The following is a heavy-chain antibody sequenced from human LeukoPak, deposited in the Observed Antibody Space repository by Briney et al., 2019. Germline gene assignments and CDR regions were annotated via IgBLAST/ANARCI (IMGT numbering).Heavy chain of an antibody. J-gene: IGHJ4*02. CDR3: ARGSSPGSHYNGLFDS. CDR1: GVSTSSHY. D-gene: IGHD3-10*01. CDR2: IYYSGST. V-gene: IGHV4-59*11. Sequence: SETLSLTCTVSGVSTSSHYWSWIRQPPGKGLEWIGYIYYSGSTNYNPSLKSRVTISVDTSKNQFSLKLTSVTAADMAVYYCARGSSPGSHYNGLFDSWGQGTLVTVSS.